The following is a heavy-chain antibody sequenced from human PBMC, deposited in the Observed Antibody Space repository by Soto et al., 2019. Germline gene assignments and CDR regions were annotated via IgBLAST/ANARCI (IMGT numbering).Heavy chain of an antibody. CDR2: IYYSGST. V-gene: IGHV4-31*03. CDR3: ARSLKDIVVVPAVDY. D-gene: IGHD2-2*01. CDR1: GGSISSGGYY. Sequence: PSETLSLTCTVSGGSISSGGYYWSWIRQHPGKGLEWIGYIYYSGSTYYNPSLKSRVTISVDTSKNQFSLKLSSVTAADTAVYYCARSLKDIVVVPAVDYWGQGTLVTVSS. J-gene: IGHJ4*02.